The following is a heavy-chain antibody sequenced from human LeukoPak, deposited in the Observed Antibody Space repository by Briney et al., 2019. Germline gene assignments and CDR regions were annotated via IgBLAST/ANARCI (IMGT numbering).Heavy chain of an antibody. CDR2: IRYDGSNK. Sequence: VGSLRLSCAASGFTFSSYGMHWVRQAPGKGLGWVAFIRYDGSNKYYADSVKGRFTISRDNSKNTLYLQMNSPRAEDTAIYYCAKDRGDYTNWFDPWGQGTLVTVSS. CDR3: AKDRGDYTNWFDP. D-gene: IGHD4-17*01. J-gene: IGHJ5*02. CDR1: GFTFSSYG. V-gene: IGHV3-30*02.